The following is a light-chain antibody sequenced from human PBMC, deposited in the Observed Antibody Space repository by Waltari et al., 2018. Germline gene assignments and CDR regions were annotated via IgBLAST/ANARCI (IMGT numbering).Light chain of an antibody. CDR1: ALPKQY. V-gene: IGLV3-25*03. Sequence: SYELTQPPSVSVSPGQTARITCSGDALPKQYAYWYQQKPGQAPVLVIYKDSGRPTGIPGRFSGSSSGTTVTLTISGVQAEDEADYYCQSADSSGTSYVFGTGTKVTVL. CDR3: QSADSSGTSYV. CDR2: KDS. J-gene: IGLJ1*01.